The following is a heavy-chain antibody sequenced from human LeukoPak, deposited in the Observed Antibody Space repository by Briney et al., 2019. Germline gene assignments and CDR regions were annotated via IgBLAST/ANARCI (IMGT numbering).Heavy chain of an antibody. CDR1: GYSFTAYW. D-gene: IGHD3-16*01. V-gene: IGHV5-51*01. J-gene: IGHJ4*02. Sequence: LGESLKISCRGSGYSFTAYWVAWVRQMPGKGLEWMATIYPGDSTTTYSPSFQGQVTISADKSITTAYLQWSSLKASDTAMYYCARPAAGLGGFDYWGQGTLVTVSS. CDR2: IYPGDSTT. CDR3: ARPAAGLGGFDY.